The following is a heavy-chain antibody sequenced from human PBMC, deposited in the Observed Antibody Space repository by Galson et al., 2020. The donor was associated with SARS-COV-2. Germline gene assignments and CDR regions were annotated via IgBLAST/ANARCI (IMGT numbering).Heavy chain of an antibody. D-gene: IGHD4-17*01. J-gene: IGHJ6*02. V-gene: IGHV3-53*01. Sequence: QLGESLKISCAASGFTVSSNYMSWVRQAPGKGLEWVSVIYSGGSTYYADSVKGRFTISRDNSKNTLYLQMNSLRAEDTAVYYCARDRGHDGPNEYGAPPRGMDVWGQGTTVTVSS. CDR2: IYSGGST. CDR3: ARDRGHDGPNEYGAPPRGMDV. CDR1: GFTVSSNY.